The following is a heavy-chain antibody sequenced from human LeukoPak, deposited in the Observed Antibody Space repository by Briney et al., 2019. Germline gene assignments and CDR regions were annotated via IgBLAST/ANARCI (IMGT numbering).Heavy chain of an antibody. V-gene: IGHV3-23*01. D-gene: IGHD6-19*01. CDR3: AKGGSSGWNHYFDF. CDR1: GLTLTNYA. CDR2: ISSSGTST. J-gene: IGHJ4*02. Sequence: GGSLRLSCAASGLTLTNYAMSWARQAPGKGLEWVAPISSSGTSTDYADSVKGRFTISRDDSKNTLYLQMNSLRADDTALYYCAKGGSSGWNHYFDFWGQGTLVTVSS.